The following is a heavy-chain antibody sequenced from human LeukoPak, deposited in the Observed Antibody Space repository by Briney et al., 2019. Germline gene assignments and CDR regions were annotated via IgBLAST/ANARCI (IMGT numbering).Heavy chain of an antibody. D-gene: IGHD6-19*01. V-gene: IGHV3-21*01. CDR3: ARDRPAVAGKRIDY. CDR1: GFTFSSYW. Sequence: PGGSLRLSCAASGFTFSSYWMNWVRQVPGKGLEWVSSISSSRSYIYYADSVNGRLTISRDNAKNSLYLQMNSLRAEDTAVYYCARDRPAVAGKRIDYWGQGTLVTVSS. J-gene: IGHJ4*02. CDR2: ISSSRSYI.